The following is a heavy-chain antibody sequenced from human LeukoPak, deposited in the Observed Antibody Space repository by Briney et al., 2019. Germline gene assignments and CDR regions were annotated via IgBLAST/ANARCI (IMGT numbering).Heavy chain of an antibody. V-gene: IGHV3-23*01. CDR3: ARREVGATTFDY. CDR1: GFTFSSYA. Sequence: PGGSLRLSCAASGFTFSSYAISWVRQAPGKGLEWVSSMSGSGMTPRYADSVKGRFTISRDNSNNTLFLQMNSLRAEDTAMYYCARREVGATTFDYWGQGTLVTVSS. D-gene: IGHD1-26*01. CDR2: MSGSGMTP. J-gene: IGHJ4*02.